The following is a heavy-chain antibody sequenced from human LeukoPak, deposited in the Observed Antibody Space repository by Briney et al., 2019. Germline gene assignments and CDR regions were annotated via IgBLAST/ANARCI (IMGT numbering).Heavy chain of an antibody. CDR2: IYYSGST. CDR1: GGSISSYY. Sequence: SETLSLTCTVSGGSISSYYWSWIRQPPGKGLEWIGYIYYSGSTNYNPSLKSRVTISVDTSKNQFSLKLSSVTAADTAVYYCARLSRTSLYSSGWYAYYYYYMDVWGKGTTVTISS. V-gene: IGHV4-59*12. CDR3: ARLSRTSLYSSGWYAYYYYYMDV. D-gene: IGHD6-19*01. J-gene: IGHJ6*03.